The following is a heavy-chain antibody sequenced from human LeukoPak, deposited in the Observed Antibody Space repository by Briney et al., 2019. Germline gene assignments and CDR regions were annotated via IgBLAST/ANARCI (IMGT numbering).Heavy chain of an antibody. D-gene: IGHD1-26*01. V-gene: IGHV3-53*01. Sequence: PGGSLRLSCAASGFTFSSYAMNWVRQAPGKGLEWVSLIYSGGGTEYADSVRGRFTISRDNSKNTLFLQMNSLRAEDTAVYYCARKTDTTVGGDYWGRGTLVTVSS. CDR1: GFTFSSYA. J-gene: IGHJ4*02. CDR3: ARKTDTTVGGDY. CDR2: IYSGGGT.